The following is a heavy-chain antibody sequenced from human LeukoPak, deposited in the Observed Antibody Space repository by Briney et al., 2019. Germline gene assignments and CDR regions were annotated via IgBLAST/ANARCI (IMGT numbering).Heavy chain of an antibody. CDR2: ISAYNGNT. D-gene: IGHD2-2*01. CDR1: GYTFTSYG. V-gene: IGHV1-18*01. Sequence: ASVKVSCKASGYTFTSYGISWVRQAPGQGLEWMGWISAYNGNTNYAQKYQGRVTMTTDTSTSTAYMELRSLRSDDTAIYYCARWEYCSSSSCYGESETFDYWGQGTLVTVSS. J-gene: IGHJ4*02. CDR3: ARWEYCSSSSCYGESETFDY.